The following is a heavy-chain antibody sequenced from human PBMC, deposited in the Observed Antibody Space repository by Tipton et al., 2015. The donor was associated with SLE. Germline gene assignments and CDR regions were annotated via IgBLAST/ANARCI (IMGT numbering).Heavy chain of an antibody. D-gene: IGHD3-22*01. CDR3: ARGNHYDSSGPYFDY. J-gene: IGHJ4*02. Sequence: SLRLSCAASGFTFSSYAMSWVRQAPGKGLEWVSVISGSGGSTYYADSVKGRFTISRDNAKNSLYLQMNSLRAEDTAVYYCARGNHYDSSGPYFDYWGQGTLVTVSS. CDR1: GFTFSSYA. CDR2: ISGSGGST. V-gene: IGHV3-23*01.